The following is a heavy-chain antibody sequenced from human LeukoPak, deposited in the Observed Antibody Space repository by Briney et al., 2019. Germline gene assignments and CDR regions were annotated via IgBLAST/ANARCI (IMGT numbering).Heavy chain of an antibody. CDR1: GFTFSSYA. V-gene: IGHV3-23*01. D-gene: IGHD5-12*01. CDR3: AKGLDHYYYYGMDV. Sequence: GGSLRLSCAASGFTFSSYAMSWVRQAPGKGLEWVSAISGSGGSTYYADSVKGRFTISRDNSKNTLYLQMNSLRAEDTAVYYCAKGLDHYYYYGMDVWGQGTTVTVSS. J-gene: IGHJ6*02. CDR2: ISGSGGST.